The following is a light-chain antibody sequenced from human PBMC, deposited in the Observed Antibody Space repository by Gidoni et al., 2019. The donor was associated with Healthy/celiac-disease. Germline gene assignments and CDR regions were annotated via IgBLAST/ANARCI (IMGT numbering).Light chain of an antibody. CDR3: NSRDSSGNLVV. J-gene: IGLJ2*01. CDR1: SLRSYY. V-gene: IGLV3-19*01. Sequence: SSELTQDPAVSVALGQTVRITCQGDSLRSYYASWYQQKPGQAPVLVIYGKNNRPSGIPDRFSGSSSGNTASLTITGAQAEDEAEYYCNSRDSSGNLVVFGGGTKLTVL. CDR2: GKN.